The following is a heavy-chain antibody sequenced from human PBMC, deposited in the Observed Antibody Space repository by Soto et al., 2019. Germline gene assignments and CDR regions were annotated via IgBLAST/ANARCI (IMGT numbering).Heavy chain of an antibody. CDR1: GGTFSSYA. CDR3: ARDFLPTVVTPRAYYFDY. V-gene: IGHV1-69*13. D-gene: IGHD4-17*01. CDR2: IIPIFGTA. Sequence: GASVKVSCKASGGTFSSYAISWVRQAPGQGLEWMGGIIPIFGTANYAQKFQGRVTITADESTSTAYMELSSLRSEDTAVYYCARDFLPTVVTPRAYYFDYWGQGTLVTVSS. J-gene: IGHJ4*02.